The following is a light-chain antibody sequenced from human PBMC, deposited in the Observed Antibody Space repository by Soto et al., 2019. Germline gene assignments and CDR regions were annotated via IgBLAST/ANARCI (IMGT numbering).Light chain of an antibody. CDR2: AAS. CDR1: QSISSY. CDR3: QKSYSPPRT. V-gene: IGKV1-39*01. Sequence: DIQMTQSPSSLSASVGDRVTITCRASQSISSYLNWYQQKPGKAPKLLIYAASSLQSGVPSRFSGSESGTDFTLTISSLQPEDFETYYCQKSYSPPRTSGQGTKVE. J-gene: IGKJ1*01.